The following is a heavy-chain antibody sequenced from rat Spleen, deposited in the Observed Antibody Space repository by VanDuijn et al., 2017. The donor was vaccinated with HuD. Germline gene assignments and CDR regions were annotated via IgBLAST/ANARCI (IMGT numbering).Heavy chain of an antibody. D-gene: IGHD4-3*01. CDR2: ISYDGSST. CDR3: ARDFGPFGITY. Sequence: EVQLVESGGGLVQPGRSMKLSCAASGFTFSDYNMAWVRQAPKKGLEWVATISYDGSSTYYRDSVKGRFTISRDNAKSTLYLQMNSLQTEDTATYSCARDFGPFGITYWGQGVMVTVSS. CDR1: GFTFSDYN. V-gene: IGHV5-7*01. J-gene: IGHJ2*01.